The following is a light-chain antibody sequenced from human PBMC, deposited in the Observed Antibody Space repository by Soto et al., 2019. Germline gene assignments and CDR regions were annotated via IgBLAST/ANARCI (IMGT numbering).Light chain of an antibody. Sequence: DIQMTQSPSSVSASVGDRVTITCRASQGISSWLAWYQQKPGKAPKLLIYAASSLQSGVPARLSGSGSGTDFTPTISSLKPVDFATSDCYHANSFPLIFGGGAKVLIK. CDR3: YHANSFPLI. CDR1: QGISSW. J-gene: IGKJ4*01. CDR2: AAS. V-gene: IGKV1-12*01.